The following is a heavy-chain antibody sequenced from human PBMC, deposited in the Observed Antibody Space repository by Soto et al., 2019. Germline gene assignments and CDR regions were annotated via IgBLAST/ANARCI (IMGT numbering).Heavy chain of an antibody. D-gene: IGHD3-10*01. J-gene: IGHJ5*02. CDR3: ARVHVWFGASYWFDP. CDR2: IYPPGNT. V-gene: IGHV4-4*07. CDR1: GGSINGYS. Sequence: QVQLQESGPGLVKPSETLSLTCTVSGGSINGYSWSWIRQPAGKGLEWIGRIYPPGNTNYNPSLKSRVTISIDTSKNQFALNLTSVTGADTAMYYCARVHVWFGASYWFDPWGQGTLVTVSS.